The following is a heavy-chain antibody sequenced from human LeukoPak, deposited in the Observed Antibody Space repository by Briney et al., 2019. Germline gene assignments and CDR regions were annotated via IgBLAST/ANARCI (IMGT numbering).Heavy chain of an antibody. V-gene: IGHV3-30*04. Sequence: GGSLRLSCAASGFTFNNYAFHWVRQAPGKGLEWVAFISYDGTNKYYADSVRGRFTISRDNSKNTLYLQMNSLRAEDTAVYYCAKTGNEYYYDSSGYYYDYWGQGTLVTVSS. J-gene: IGHJ4*02. CDR2: ISYDGTNK. D-gene: IGHD3-22*01. CDR1: GFTFNNYA. CDR3: AKTGNEYYYDSSGYYYDY.